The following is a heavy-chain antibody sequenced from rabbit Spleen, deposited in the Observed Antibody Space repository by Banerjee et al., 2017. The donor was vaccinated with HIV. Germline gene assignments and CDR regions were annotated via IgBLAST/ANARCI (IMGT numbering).Heavy chain of an antibody. CDR2: INVATGKP. Sequence: QEQLEESGGGLVKPEGSLTLICKASGFSFSDRDVMCWVRQAPGKGLEWIACINVATGKPVYATWAKGRFTISKASSTTVTLQMTSLTAADTATYFCVRGASSSGYYSLWGPGTLVTVS. CDR1: GFSFSDRDV. J-gene: IGHJ4*01. D-gene: IGHD1-1*01. CDR3: VRGASSSGYYSL. V-gene: IGHV1S45*01.